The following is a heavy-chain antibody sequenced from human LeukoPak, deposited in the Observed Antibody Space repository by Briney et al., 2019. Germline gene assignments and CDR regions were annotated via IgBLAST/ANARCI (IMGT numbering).Heavy chain of an antibody. Sequence: GRSLRLPCAASGFTFSSYGMHWVRQAPGKGLEWVAVIWYDGSNKYYADSVKGRFTISRDNSKNTLYLQMNSLRAEDTAVYYCARGWRGLTGDLDYWGQGTLVTVSS. CDR1: GFTFSSYG. D-gene: IGHD7-27*01. CDR2: IWYDGSNK. V-gene: IGHV3-33*01. CDR3: ARGWRGLTGDLDY. J-gene: IGHJ4*02.